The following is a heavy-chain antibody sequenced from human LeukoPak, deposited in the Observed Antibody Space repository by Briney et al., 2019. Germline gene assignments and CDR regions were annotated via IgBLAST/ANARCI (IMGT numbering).Heavy chain of an antibody. J-gene: IGHJ4*02. CDR2: IYSGGST. D-gene: IGHD1-1*01. Sequence: GGSLRLSCAASGFTVSSNYMSWVRQAPGKGLEWVSVIYSGGSTYYADSVKGRFTISRDNSKNTLYLQMNSLRAEDTAVYYCAKVEELPSDHDYWGQGTLVTVSS. CDR1: GFTVSSNY. CDR3: AKVEELPSDHDY. V-gene: IGHV3-53*01.